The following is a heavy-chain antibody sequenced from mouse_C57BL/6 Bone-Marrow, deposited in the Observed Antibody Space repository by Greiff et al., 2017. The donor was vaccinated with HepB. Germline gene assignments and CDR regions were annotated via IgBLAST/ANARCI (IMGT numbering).Heavy chain of an antibody. CDR2: ISYDGSN. Sequence: EVQLQESGPGLVKPSQSLSLTCSVTGYSITSGYYWNWIRQFPGNKLEWMGYISYDGSNNYNPSLKNRISITRDTSKNQFFLKLNSVTTEDTATYYCARSADYGNYRYYAMDYWGQGTSVTVSS. V-gene: IGHV3-6*01. CDR1: GYSITSGYY. D-gene: IGHD2-1*01. CDR3: ARSADYGNYRYYAMDY. J-gene: IGHJ4*01.